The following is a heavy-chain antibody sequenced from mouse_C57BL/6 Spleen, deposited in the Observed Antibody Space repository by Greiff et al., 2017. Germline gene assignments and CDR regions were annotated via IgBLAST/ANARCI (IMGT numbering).Heavy chain of an antibody. V-gene: IGHV1-55*01. CDR2: IYPGSGST. D-gene: IGHD2-1*01. CDR1: GYTFTSYW. CDR3: ARVHYGNGAMDY. Sequence: VQLQQPGAELVKPGASVKMSCKASGYTFTSYWITWVKQRPGQGLEWIGDIYPGSGSTNYNEKFKSKATLTVDTSSSTAYMQLSSLTSEDSACYYCARVHYGNGAMDYWGQGTSVTVSS. J-gene: IGHJ4*01.